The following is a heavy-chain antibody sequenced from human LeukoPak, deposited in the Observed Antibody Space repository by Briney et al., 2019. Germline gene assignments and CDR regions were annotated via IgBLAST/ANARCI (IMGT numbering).Heavy chain of an antibody. V-gene: IGHV4-59*01. Sequence: SETLSLTCTVSSGSISSYYWGWIRQPPGKGLEWIGYIYYSGGTNYNPSLKSRVTISVDRSKNQFSLKLSSVTAADTAMYYCARDSYYYGMDVWGQGITVTVSS. J-gene: IGHJ6*02. CDR2: IYYSGGT. CDR3: ARDSYYYGMDV. CDR1: SGSISSYY.